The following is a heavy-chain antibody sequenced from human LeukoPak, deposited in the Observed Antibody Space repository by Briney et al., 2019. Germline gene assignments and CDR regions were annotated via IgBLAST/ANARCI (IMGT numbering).Heavy chain of an antibody. D-gene: IGHD4-17*01. CDR2: IYRGGST. CDR3: ARDRYGGYGPYWYFDL. V-gene: IGHV3-53*01. Sequence: PGGSLRLSCAASGFTVSPNYMSWVRQAPGKGLEWVSVIYRGGSTYYADSVRDRFIISRDNAKNTLYLQMNSLRAEGTAVYYCARDRYGGYGPYWYFDLWGRGTLVTVSS. CDR1: GFTVSPNY. J-gene: IGHJ2*01.